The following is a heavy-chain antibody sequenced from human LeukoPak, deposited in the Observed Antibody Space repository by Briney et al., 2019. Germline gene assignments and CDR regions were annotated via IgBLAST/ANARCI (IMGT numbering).Heavy chain of an antibody. D-gene: IGHD6-19*01. J-gene: IGHJ4*02. Sequence: GGSLRLSCAASGFIFSNYWMHWVRQAPGKGLVWVSRVRGDGSSTIYADSVKGRFTISRDNAKNTLFLQMNSLRVEDTAVYYCARVAHSSGWSHFDYWGQGTLVTVSS. CDR2: VRGDGSST. CDR3: ARVAHSSGWSHFDY. CDR1: GFIFSNYW. V-gene: IGHV3-74*01.